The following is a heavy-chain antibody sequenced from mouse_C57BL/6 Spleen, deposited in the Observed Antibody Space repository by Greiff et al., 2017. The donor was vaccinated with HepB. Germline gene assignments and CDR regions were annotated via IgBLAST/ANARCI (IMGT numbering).Heavy chain of an antibody. V-gene: IGHV5-17*01. Sequence: EVMLVESGGGLVKPGGSLKLSCAASGFTFSDYGMHWVRQAPEKGLEWVAYISSGSSTIYYADTVKGRFTISRDNAKNTLFLQMTSLRSEDTAMYYCARRYDYGSSEAYAMDYWGQGTSVTVSS. CDR2: ISSGSSTI. J-gene: IGHJ4*01. D-gene: IGHD1-1*01. CDR3: ARRYDYGSSEAYAMDY. CDR1: GFTFSDYG.